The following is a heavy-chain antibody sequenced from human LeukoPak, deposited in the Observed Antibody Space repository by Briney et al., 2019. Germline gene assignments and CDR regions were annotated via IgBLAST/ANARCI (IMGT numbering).Heavy chain of an antibody. J-gene: IGHJ3*02. CDR3: AKGRWGLTINNFDI. CDR2: ISDRGDST. D-gene: IGHD3-9*01. V-gene: IGHV3-23*01. Sequence: EPGGSLRLSCAASGFTITTYAMGWVRQAPGKGLEWVSVISDRGDSTHYIDSVKGRFTISRDSFKNTLCLQIDSLRGEDTAVYYCAKGRWGLTINNFDIWGQGTMVTVSS. CDR1: GFTITTYA.